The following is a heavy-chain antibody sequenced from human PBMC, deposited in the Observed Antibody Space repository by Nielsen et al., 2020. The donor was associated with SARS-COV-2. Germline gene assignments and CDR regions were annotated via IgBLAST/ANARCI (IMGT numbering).Heavy chain of an antibody. V-gene: IGHV3-74*01. CDR2: INSDGSST. Sequence: GESLKISCAASGFTFSSYWMHWVRQAPGKGLVWVSRINSDGSSTSYADSVKGRFTISRDNAKNTLYLQMNSLRAEDTAVYYCARTNHYYYYGMDVWGQGTTVTVSS. J-gene: IGHJ6*02. CDR3: ARTNHYYYYGMDV. CDR1: GFTFSSYW. D-gene: IGHD1-14*01.